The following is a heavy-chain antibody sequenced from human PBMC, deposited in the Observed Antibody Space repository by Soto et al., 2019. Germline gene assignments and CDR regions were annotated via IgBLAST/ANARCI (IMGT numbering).Heavy chain of an antibody. Sequence: ASVKVSCKASGYTFTGYYMHWVRQAPGQGLEWMGWINPNSGGTNYAQKFQGRVTMTRDTSISTAYMELSRLRSDDTAVYYCAGEFLIGTLRVWFDPWGQGTLVTVSS. CDR2: INPNSGGT. D-gene: IGHD3-10*01. CDR3: AGEFLIGTLRVWFDP. CDR1: GYTFTGYY. V-gene: IGHV1-2*02. J-gene: IGHJ5*02.